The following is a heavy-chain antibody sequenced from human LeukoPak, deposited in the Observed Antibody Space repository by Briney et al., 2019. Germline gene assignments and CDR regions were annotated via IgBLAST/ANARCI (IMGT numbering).Heavy chain of an antibody. V-gene: IGHV4-39*07. J-gene: IGHJ4*02. CDR2: IYYSGST. CDR3: AREIPTYSFRRDGYNWRPRQAKYYFDY. Sequence: SETLSLTCTVSGGSISSSSYYWGWIRQPPGKGLEWIGSIYYSGSTYYNPSLKGRVTISVDTSKNQFSLKLSSVTAADTAVYYCAREIPTYSFRRDGYNWRPRQAKYYFDYWGQGTLVTVSS. CDR1: GGSISSSSYY. D-gene: IGHD5-24*01.